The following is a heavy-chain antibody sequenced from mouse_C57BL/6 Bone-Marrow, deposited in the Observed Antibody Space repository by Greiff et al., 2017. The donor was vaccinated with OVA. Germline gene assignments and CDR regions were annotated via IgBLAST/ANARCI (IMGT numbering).Heavy chain of an antibody. CDR1: GYAFSSSW. Sequence: VKLMESGPELVKPGASVKISCKASGYAFSSSWMNWVKQRPGKGLEWIGRIYPGDGDTNYNGKFKGKATLTADKSSSTAYMQLSSLTSEDSAVYFCARNDYYGSSAFDYWGQGTTLTVSS. CDR2: IYPGDGDT. J-gene: IGHJ2*01. D-gene: IGHD1-1*01. CDR3: ARNDYYGSSAFDY. V-gene: IGHV1-82*01.